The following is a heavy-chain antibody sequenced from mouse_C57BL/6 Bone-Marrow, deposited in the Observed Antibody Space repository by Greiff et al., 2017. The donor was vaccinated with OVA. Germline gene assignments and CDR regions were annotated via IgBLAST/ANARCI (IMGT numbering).Heavy chain of an antibody. D-gene: IGHD1-1*01. CDR3: ARGDYGSSYAIDY. CDR2: IYPGGGYT. Sequence: VKLQQSGAELVRPGTSVKMSCKASGYTFTNYWIGWAKQRPGHGLEWIGDIYPGGGYTNYNEKFKGKATLTADKSSSTAYMQFSSVTSEDSAIYYCARGDYGSSYAIDYWGQGTSVTVSS. CDR1: GYTFTNYW. J-gene: IGHJ4*01. V-gene: IGHV1-63*01.